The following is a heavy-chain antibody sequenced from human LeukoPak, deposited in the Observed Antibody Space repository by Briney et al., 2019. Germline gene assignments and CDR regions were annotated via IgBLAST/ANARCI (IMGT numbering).Heavy chain of an antibody. CDR3: ARDRSTTVTTYCDI. CDR2: INTNTGNP. D-gene: IGHD4-17*01. CDR1: RYTFTSYA. V-gene: IGHV7-4-1*02. J-gene: IGHJ3*02. Sequence: ASVKVSCKASRYTFTSYAMNWVRQAPGQGLEWMGWINTNTGNPTYAQGFTGRFVFSLDTSVSTAYLQISSLKAEDTAVYYCARDRSTTVTTYCDIWGQGTMVTVSS.